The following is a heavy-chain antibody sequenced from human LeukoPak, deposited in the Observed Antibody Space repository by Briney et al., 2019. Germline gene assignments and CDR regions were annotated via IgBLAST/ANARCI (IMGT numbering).Heavy chain of an antibody. CDR1: GGSISNF. J-gene: IGHJ3*02. CDR3: ARQFSRGAFEI. V-gene: IGHV4-39*01. CDR2: IHYTGNT. D-gene: IGHD1-26*01. Sequence: PSETLSLTCTVFGGSISNFWGWIRQPPGKGLEWIGSIHYTGNTYYNASLKSRVTMSVDTSKNQFSLKLSSMTAADTAVYYCARQFSRGAFEIWGAETMVSVSS.